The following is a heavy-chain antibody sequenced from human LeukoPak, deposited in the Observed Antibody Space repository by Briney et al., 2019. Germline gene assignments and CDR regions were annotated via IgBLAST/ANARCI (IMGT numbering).Heavy chain of an antibody. J-gene: IGHJ5*02. D-gene: IGHD6-13*01. CDR3: AKDLKRWQQLRWFDP. Sequence: PGGSLRLSCAASGFTFSSYAMSWVRQAPGKGLEWVSAISGSRGTTYYAYSLSGRFPISRDNSQNTLYLQMNSLRAEDTAVYYCAKDLKRWQQLRWFDPWGQGTLVTVPS. CDR1: GFTFSSYA. V-gene: IGHV3-23*01. CDR2: ISGSRGTT.